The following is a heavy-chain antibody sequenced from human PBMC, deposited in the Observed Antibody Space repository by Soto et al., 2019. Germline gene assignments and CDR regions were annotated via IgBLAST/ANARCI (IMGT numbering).Heavy chain of an antibody. J-gene: IGHJ4*02. V-gene: IGHV1-3*01. Sequence: ASVKVSCKASGYTFTGYAMHWVRQAPGQRLEWMGWINAGNDNTKYSQKFQGRVTITRDTSASTAYMELSSLRSEDTAVYYCARSEYTSGWTGYWGQGTLVTVSS. CDR2: INAGNDNT. D-gene: IGHD6-19*01. CDR3: ARSEYTSGWTGY. CDR1: GYTFTGYA.